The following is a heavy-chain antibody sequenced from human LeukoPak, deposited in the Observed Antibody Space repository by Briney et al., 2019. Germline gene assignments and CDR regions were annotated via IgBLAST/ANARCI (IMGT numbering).Heavy chain of an antibody. CDR2: ISYDGSNK. V-gene: IGHV3-30-3*01. Sequence: PGRSLRLSCAASGFTFSSYAMHWVRQAPGKGLEWVAVISYDGSNKYYADSVKGRFTISRDNSKNTLYLQMNSLRAEDTAVHYCARGYCSSTSCYTVDYWGQGTLVTVSS. CDR3: ARGYCSSTSCYTVDY. J-gene: IGHJ4*02. CDR1: GFTFSSYA. D-gene: IGHD2-2*02.